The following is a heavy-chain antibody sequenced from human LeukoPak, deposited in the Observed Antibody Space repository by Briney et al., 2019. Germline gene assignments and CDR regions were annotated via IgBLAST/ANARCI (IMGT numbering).Heavy chain of an antibody. V-gene: IGHV1-18*01. J-gene: IGHJ6*03. CDR1: GYTFTSYG. D-gene: IGHD3-9*01. CDR2: ISAYNGNT. CDR3: ARERQYYDILTGYLSPYYMDV. Sequence: GASVKVSCKASGYTFTSYGISWVRQAPGQGLEWMGWISAYNGNTNYAQKLQGRVTMTTDTSTSTAYMELRSLRSDDTAVYYCARERQYYDILTGYLSPYYMDVWGKGTTVTVSS.